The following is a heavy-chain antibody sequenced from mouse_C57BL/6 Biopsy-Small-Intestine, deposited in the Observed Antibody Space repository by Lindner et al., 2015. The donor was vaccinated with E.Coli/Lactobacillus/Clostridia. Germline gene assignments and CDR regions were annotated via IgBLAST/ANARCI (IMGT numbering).Heavy chain of an antibody. CDR3: ARSPYYYGSPHWYFDV. J-gene: IGHJ1*03. Sequence: QLQESGPGLAKPSQTLSLTCSVTGYSITSDYWNWIRKFPGNKLEYMGDISYSGSTYYNPSLKSRISITRDTSKNQYYLQLNSVTTEDTATYYCARSPYYYGSPHWYFDVWGTGTTVTVSS. V-gene: IGHV3-8*01. CDR1: GYSITSDY. D-gene: IGHD1-1*01. CDR2: ISYSGST.